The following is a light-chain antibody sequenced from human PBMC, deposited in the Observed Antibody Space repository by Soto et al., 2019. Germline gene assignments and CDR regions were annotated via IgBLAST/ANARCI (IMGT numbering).Light chain of an antibody. V-gene: IGLV2-14*01. CDR1: SSDVGGYNY. CDR2: EVS. J-gene: IGLJ3*02. Sequence: QSALTQPAPVSGPPGQSITISCTGTSSDVGGYNYVSWYQQHPGKAPKLMIYEVSNRPSGVSNRFSGSKSGNTASLTISGLQAEDEADYYCSSYTTISTLEVFGGGTKLTVL. CDR3: SSYTTISTLEV.